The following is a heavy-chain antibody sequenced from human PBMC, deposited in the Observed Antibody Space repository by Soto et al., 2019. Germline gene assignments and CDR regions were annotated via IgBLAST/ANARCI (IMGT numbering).Heavy chain of an antibody. D-gene: IGHD3-10*01. CDR2: IYYSGST. J-gene: IGHJ5*02. Sequence: QVQLQESGPGLVKPSETLSLTCTVSGDSVSSATYYWSWIRQPPGKALEWIGYIYYSGSTNYNPSLRRRVIMSVYTAKNQFSLNLSSVTAADTAVYDCARDRGPANKHNWLDPWGQGTLVTVSS. CDR3: ARDRGPANKHNWLDP. CDR1: GDSVSSATYY. V-gene: IGHV4-61*01.